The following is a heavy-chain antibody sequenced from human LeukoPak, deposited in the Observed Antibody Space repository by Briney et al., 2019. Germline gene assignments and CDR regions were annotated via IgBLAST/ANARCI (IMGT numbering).Heavy chain of an antibody. D-gene: IGHD6-13*01. CDR1: GGSISSYY. CDR2: IYYSGST. CDR3: ARDLSAAGRGFDT. Sequence: SETLSLTCTVSGGSISSYYWSWIRQPPGEGLEWIGYIYYSGSTNYNPSLQSRVSISVDTSKNQFSLKLSSVTAADTAVYYCARDLSAAGRGFDTWGQGTLVTVSS. J-gene: IGHJ4*02. V-gene: IGHV4-59*01.